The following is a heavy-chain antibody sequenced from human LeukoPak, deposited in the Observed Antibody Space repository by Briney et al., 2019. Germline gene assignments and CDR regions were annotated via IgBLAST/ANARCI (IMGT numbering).Heavy chain of an antibody. Sequence: PGGSLRLSCAASGFTFSSYSINWVRQAPGKGLEWVSSITSGSSSIYYAGSVKGRFTISRDNAKNSLYLQMNSLRAEDTAVYYCARNFDSSGYYPRGFDYWGQGTLVTVSS. CDR1: GFTFSSYS. CDR2: ITSGSSSI. D-gene: IGHD3-22*01. CDR3: ARNFDSSGYYPRGFDY. V-gene: IGHV3-21*01. J-gene: IGHJ4*02.